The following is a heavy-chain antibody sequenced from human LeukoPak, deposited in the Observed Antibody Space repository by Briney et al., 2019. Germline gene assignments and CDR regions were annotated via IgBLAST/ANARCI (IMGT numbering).Heavy chain of an antibody. CDR1: GDSISSYY. CDR2: IYNSRST. CDR3: TVRSFYGSSGYYNY. D-gene: IGHD3-22*01. J-gene: IGHJ4*02. Sequence: SETLSLTCTVSGDSISSYYWSWIRQPPGKGLEWIGYIYNSRSTSYNPSLKSRVTISEDTSRIQFSLKLSSVTAADTAVYYCTVRSFYGSSGYYNYWGQGTLVTVSS. V-gene: IGHV4-59*12.